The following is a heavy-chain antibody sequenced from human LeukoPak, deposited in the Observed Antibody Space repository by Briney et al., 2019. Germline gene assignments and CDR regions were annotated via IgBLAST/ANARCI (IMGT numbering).Heavy chain of an antibody. CDR3: ARGPSVWEPADY. CDR1: GYSFTSQD. CDR2: INPGNGDT. V-gene: IGHV1-3*01. J-gene: IGHJ4*02. Sequence: GASVKVSCKTSGYSFTSQDMHWVRQAPGQSLEWMGCINPGNGDTKYSQEFQGRVTITRDTSTSTAYMELRSLRSDDTAVYYCARGPSVWEPADYWGQGTLVTVSS. D-gene: IGHD1-26*01.